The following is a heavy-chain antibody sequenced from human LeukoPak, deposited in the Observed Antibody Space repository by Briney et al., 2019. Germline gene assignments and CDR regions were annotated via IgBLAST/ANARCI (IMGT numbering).Heavy chain of an antibody. Sequence: GGSLRLSCAASGFTFSSYAMSWVRQAPGKGLEWVSAISGSGGSIYYADSVKGRFTISRDNSKNTLYLQMNSLRAEDTAEYYCAKFSGGYHSGDYWGQGTLVTVSS. V-gene: IGHV3-23*01. D-gene: IGHD1-26*01. CDR3: AKFSGGYHSGDY. CDR2: ISGSGGSI. J-gene: IGHJ4*02. CDR1: GFTFSSYA.